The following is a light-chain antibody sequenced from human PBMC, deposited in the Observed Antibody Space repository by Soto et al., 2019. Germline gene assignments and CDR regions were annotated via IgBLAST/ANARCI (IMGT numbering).Light chain of an antibody. CDR1: QSFSNNY. CDR2: GAS. V-gene: IGKV3-20*01. J-gene: IGKJ1*01. CDR3: QQYGSSGT. Sequence: EMVLTQARGTLSLSPGERAKLSGRASQSFSNNYLAWYQQNPGQAPRLLIYGASNRATGIPDRFSGSGSGTDFTLTISRLEPEDFAVYYCQQYGSSGTFGHGTQGDIK.